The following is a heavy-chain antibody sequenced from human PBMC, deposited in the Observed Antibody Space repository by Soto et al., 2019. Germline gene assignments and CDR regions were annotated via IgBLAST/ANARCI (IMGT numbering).Heavy chain of an antibody. V-gene: IGHV3-33*01. Sequence: QVQLVESGGGVVQPGRSLRLSCAASGFTFSSYGMHWVRQAPGKGLEWVAVIWYDGSNKYYADSVKGRFTISRDNSKNTLYLQMNSLRAEDTAVYYCARDWVDYDFWSHAFDFWGQGTMVTVSS. D-gene: IGHD3-3*01. CDR2: IWYDGSNK. J-gene: IGHJ3*01. CDR3: ARDWVDYDFWSHAFDF. CDR1: GFTFSSYG.